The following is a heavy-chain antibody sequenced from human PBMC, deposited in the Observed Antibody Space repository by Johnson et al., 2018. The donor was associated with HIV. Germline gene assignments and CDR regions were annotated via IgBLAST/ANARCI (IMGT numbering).Heavy chain of an antibody. J-gene: IGHJ3*02. V-gene: IGHV3-11*04. D-gene: IGHD3-3*01. CDR1: GFIFRDYY. CDR2: ISNSGATI. Sequence: VQVVESGGTLVEPGGSLTLSCAASGFIFRDYYMSWIRQAPGKGLEWVSYISNSGATIYYADSVKGRFTISRDNAKNSLYLQLNSLRAADTAVYYCARGDFWSGPNVFDIWGQGTMVTVSS. CDR3: ARGDFWSGPNVFDI.